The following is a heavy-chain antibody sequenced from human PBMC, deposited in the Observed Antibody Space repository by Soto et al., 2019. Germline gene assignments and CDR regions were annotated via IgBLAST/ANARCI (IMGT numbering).Heavy chain of an antibody. V-gene: IGHV3-11*01. J-gene: IGHJ3*02. CDR3: ARAYSDAFDI. CDR1: RFTCSDYY. CDR2: ISSSCTGI. D-gene: IGHD2-15*01. Sequence: LXLSFASSRFTCSDYYMIWIRQAPGKGLEWVSYISSSCTGIYYGDSVKGRFTISRDNAKNSLYLQMNSLRAEDTAVYYCARAYSDAFDIWGQGTMVTVS.